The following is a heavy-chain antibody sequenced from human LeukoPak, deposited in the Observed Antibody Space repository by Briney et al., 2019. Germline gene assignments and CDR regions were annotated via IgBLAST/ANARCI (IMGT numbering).Heavy chain of an antibody. J-gene: IGHJ4*02. CDR2: ITSSCNTI. Sequence: PGGSLRLSCAASGFTFSSYELNWVRQAPGKGLEWVSYITSSCNTIYYADSVKGRFTISRDNAKNSLYLQMNSLRAEDTAVYYCARLTTMTTTGGPFDYWGQGTLVTVSS. CDR1: GFTFSSYE. V-gene: IGHV3-48*03. CDR3: ARLTTMTTTGGPFDY. D-gene: IGHD4-17*01.